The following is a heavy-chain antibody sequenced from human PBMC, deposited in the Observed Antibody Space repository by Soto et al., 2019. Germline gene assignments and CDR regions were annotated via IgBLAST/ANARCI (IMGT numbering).Heavy chain of an antibody. V-gene: IGHV4-30-2*01. CDR3: ARGPRGRVITPDYFDY. D-gene: IGHD3-22*01. CDR2: IYHSGST. CDR1: CGSISSGGYS. J-gene: IGHJ4*02. Sequence: PSETLSLTCAFSCGSISSGGYSWSWIRQPPGKGLEWIGYIYHSGSTYYNPSLKSRVTISVDRSKNQFSLKLSSVTAADTAVYYCARGPRGRVITPDYFDYWGQGTLVTVSS.